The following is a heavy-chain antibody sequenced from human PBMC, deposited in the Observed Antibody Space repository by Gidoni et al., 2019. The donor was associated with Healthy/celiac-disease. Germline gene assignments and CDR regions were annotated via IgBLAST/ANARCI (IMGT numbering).Heavy chain of an antibody. CDR3: AKPQAQAQWLLGY. J-gene: IGHJ4*02. V-gene: IGHV3-23*01. CDR1: GFTFSSYA. D-gene: IGHD6-19*01. CDR2: ISGCGGST. Sequence: EVQLLESGGGLVQPGGSLRLSCAASGFTFSSYAMSWVRQAPGKGLEWVSAISGCGGSTYYADSVKGRFTISRDNSKNTLYLQMNSLRAEDTAVYYCAKPQAQAQWLLGYWGQGTLVTVSS.